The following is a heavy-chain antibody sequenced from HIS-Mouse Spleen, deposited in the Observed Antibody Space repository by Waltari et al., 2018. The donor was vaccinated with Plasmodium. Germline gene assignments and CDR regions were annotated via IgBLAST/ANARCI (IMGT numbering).Heavy chain of an antibody. J-gene: IGHJ4*02. CDR2: ISYDGSNK. D-gene: IGHD7-27*01. CDR3: AKGSAGDPVDY. V-gene: IGHV3-30*18. Sequence: QVQLVESGGGVVQPGRSLRLSCAAYGFPFSTYGMHWARQAPGKGLEWVAVISYDGSNKYYADSVKGRFTISRDNSKNTLYLQMNSLRAEDTAVYYCAKGSAGDPVDYWGQGTLVTVSS. CDR1: GFPFSTYG.